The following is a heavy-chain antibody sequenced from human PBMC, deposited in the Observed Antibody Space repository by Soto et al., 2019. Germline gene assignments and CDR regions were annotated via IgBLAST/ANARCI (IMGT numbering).Heavy chain of an antibody. D-gene: IGHD1-1*01. Sequence: GGSLRLSCAASGLTFSSNWMHWIRQPPGKGLVWVSRINNDGSNTDYADSVKGRFTVSRDNAKNTLYLQMNSLRVEDTGVYYSVAGIWNAENYWGQGTLVSVSS. CDR2: INNDGSNT. J-gene: IGHJ4*02. V-gene: IGHV3-74*01. CDR3: VAGIWNAENY. CDR1: GLTFSSNW.